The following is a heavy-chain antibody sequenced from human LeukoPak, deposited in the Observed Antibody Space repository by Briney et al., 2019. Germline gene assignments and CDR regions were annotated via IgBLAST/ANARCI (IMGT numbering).Heavy chain of an antibody. J-gene: IGHJ5*02. V-gene: IGHV3-21*01. CDR1: GFDFSTYA. D-gene: IGHD3-9*01. Sequence: GGSLRLSCAASGFDFSTYAINWVRQAPGKGLEWVSSISSSSYIYYADSVKGRFTISRDNAKNSLYLQMNSLRAEDTAVYYCARNLGGYDILTGLVFDPWGQGTLVTVSS. CDR3: ARNLGGYDILTGLVFDP. CDR2: ISSSSYI.